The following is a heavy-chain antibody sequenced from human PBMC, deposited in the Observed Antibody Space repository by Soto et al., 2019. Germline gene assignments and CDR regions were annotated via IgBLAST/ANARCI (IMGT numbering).Heavy chain of an antibody. Sequence: GSLRLSCAASGFIFDDYTMHWLRRAPGKGLEWVSLISWDGGSTNYADSVRGRFTISRDNSKNSLYLQMNSLRIDDTAFYYCAKDMGPLLKSFDSWGQGTLVTVSS. D-gene: IGHD2-15*01. CDR2: ISWDGGST. J-gene: IGHJ4*02. CDR3: AKDMGPLLKSFDS. V-gene: IGHV3-43*01. CDR1: GFIFDDYT.